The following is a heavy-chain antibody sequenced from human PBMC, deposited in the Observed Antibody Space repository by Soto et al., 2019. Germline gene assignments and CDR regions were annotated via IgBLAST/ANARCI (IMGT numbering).Heavy chain of an antibody. CDR3: ASGRPSTDCSSGVCYPVAGYFYIDV. J-gene: IGHJ6*03. V-gene: IGHV4-59*08. CDR2: THYSGGA. Sequence: QVQLHESGPGLVKPSGTLSLTCTVSGGSFSDYSWSWIRQPPGKGLEWVGYTHYSGGAIYSPSLKSRVIMSVDTSKKHISLRLNSVTAADTAVYYCASGRPSTDCSSGVCYPVAGYFYIDVWGKGTVVSVSS. D-gene: IGHD2-8*01. CDR1: GGSFSDYS.